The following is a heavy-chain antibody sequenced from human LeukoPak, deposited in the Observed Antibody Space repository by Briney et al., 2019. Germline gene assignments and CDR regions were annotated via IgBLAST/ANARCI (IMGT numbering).Heavy chain of an antibody. CDR1: EFIFDDYG. D-gene: IGHD6-19*01. Sequence: GGSLRLSCAASEFIFDDYGMNWVRQAPGKGLEWVSGINFNGGITGYADSVKGRFTISRDNAKNFLFLQMSSLRDEDTALYYCARRSGDYALDVWGQGTTVTVSS. V-gene: IGHV3-20*04. J-gene: IGHJ6*02. CDR3: ARRSGDYALDV. CDR2: INFNGGIT.